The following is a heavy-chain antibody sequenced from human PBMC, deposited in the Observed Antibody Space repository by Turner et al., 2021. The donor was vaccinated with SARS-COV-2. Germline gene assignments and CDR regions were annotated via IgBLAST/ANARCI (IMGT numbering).Heavy chain of an antibody. Sequence: QVQLQESGPGLVKSSETLSLTCTVSGASLRSSSYYWGWIRQPPGKGLEWIGNRFYSGNTYYNESLKSRGTISMDTSANRFSLRLSSVTAADTAVYYCARLRVGATIYYYHGMDAWGQGTTVTVSS. CDR3: ARLRVGATIYYYHGMDA. CDR1: GASLRSSSYY. D-gene: IGHD1-26*01. CDR2: RFYSGNT. V-gene: IGHV4-39*02. J-gene: IGHJ6*02.